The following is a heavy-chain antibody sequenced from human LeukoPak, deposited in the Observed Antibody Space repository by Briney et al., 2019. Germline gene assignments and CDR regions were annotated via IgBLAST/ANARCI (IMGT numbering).Heavy chain of an antibody. CDR1: GSTFDDYA. V-gene: IGHV3-9*03. CDR3: AKAVGYTSSSGGYFDY. CDR2: ISWNSDNI. Sequence: GGSLRLSCAASGSTFDDYAMHWVRQAPGKGLEWVSGISWNSDNIGYADSVKGRFTISRDNAKNSLYLQMNSLRAEDMALYYCAKAVGYTSSSGGYFDYWGQGILVTVSS. J-gene: IGHJ4*02. D-gene: IGHD6-6*01.